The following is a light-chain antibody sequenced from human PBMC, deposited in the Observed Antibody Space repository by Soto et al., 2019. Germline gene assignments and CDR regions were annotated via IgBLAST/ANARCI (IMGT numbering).Light chain of an antibody. Sequence: DIQVTHPPSSLSASVGDRVTITCRASQFIDDFLNWFQQRPGKAPKLLIYAASSLQSGVPSRFSGSGSGTDFTLTIGRRKPKDIATYDCQRSYSTPCTFVQGTKVDIK. CDR1: QFIDDF. CDR2: AAS. CDR3: QRSYSTPCT. V-gene: IGKV1-39*01. J-gene: IGKJ1*01.